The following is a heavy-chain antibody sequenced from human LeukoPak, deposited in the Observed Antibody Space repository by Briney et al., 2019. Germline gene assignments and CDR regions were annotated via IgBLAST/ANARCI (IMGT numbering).Heavy chain of an antibody. D-gene: IGHD4-23*01. V-gene: IGHV1-18*01. CDR1: GYTFTRYG. CDR2: ISAYNGNT. J-gene: IGHJ4*02. Sequence: ASVKVSCKASGYTFTRYGISWVRQAPGQGLEWMGWISAYNGNTNYAQKLQGRVTMTTDTSTSTAYMELRSLRSDDTAVYYCARDLTTVVTPDYFDYWGQGTLVTVSS. CDR3: ARDLTTVVTPDYFDY.